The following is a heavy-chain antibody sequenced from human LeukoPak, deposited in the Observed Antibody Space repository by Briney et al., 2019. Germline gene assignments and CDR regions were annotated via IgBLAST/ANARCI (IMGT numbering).Heavy chain of an antibody. D-gene: IGHD2-2*02. CDR3: ARGSGDCSSTSCYIFDY. CDR2: IYYSGST. J-gene: IGHJ4*02. CDR1: GGSISSYY. V-gene: IGHV4-59*12. Sequence: SETLSLTCTVSGGSISSYYWSWIRQPPGKGLEWIGYIYYSGSTNYNPSLKSRVTISVDTSKNQFSLKLSSVTAADTAVYYCARGSGDCSSTSCYIFDYWGQGTLVTVSS.